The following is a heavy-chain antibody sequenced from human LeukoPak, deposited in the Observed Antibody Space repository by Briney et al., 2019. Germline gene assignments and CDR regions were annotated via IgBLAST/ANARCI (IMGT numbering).Heavy chain of an antibody. J-gene: IGHJ4*02. CDR2: ISGSGGST. V-gene: IGHV3-23*01. D-gene: IGHD3-3*01. CDR3: ATDKIITIFGVVITPLFDY. CDR1: GFTFSSYA. Sequence: GGSLRLSCAASGFTFSSYAMSWVRQAPGKGLEWVSAISGSGGSTYYADSVKGRFTISRDNSKNTLYLQMNSLRAEGTAVYYCATDKIITIFGVVITPLFDYWGQGALVTVSS.